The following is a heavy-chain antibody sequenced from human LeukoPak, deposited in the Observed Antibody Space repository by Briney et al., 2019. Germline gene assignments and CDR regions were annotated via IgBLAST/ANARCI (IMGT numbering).Heavy chain of an antibody. V-gene: IGHV3-7*01. CDR1: GFTFNNYW. J-gene: IGHJ4*02. CDR3: AKDGRVVVTAMFDY. CDR2: IKQDGSAT. D-gene: IGHD2-21*02. Sequence: GGSLRLSCAASGFTFNNYWMSLVRQAPGKGLQWVANIKQDGSATFYVDSVRGRFTISRDNTRNSLYLRMNSLRVEDTAVYYCAKDGRVVVTAMFDYWGQGTLVTVSS.